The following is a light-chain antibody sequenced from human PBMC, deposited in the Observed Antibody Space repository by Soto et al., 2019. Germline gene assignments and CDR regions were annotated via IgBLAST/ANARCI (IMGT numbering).Light chain of an antibody. CDR2: AAS. V-gene: IGKV1-39*01. CDR3: QQSYSTPPVT. J-gene: IGKJ1*01. Sequence: DIQMTQSPSSLSASVGDRVTITCRASQSIRSYVNWYQQKPGKAPKLLIYAASSLQSGVPSRFSGSGSGTDFTLTISSLQPEDFATYYCQQSYSTPPVTFGQGTKVEIK. CDR1: QSIRSY.